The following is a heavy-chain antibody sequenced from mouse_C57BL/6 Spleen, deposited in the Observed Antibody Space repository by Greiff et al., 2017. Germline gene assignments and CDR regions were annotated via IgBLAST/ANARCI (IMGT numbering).Heavy chain of an antibody. V-gene: IGHV5-17*01. D-gene: IGHD6-2*01. CDR3: ARSLVSWFAY. Sequence: DVHLVESGGGLVKPGGSLKLSCAASGFTFSDYGMHWVRQAPEKGLEWVAYISSGSSTIYYADTVKGRFTISRDNAKNTLFLQMTSLRSEDTAMYYCARSLVSWFAYWGQGTLVTVSA. CDR1: GFTFSDYG. CDR2: ISSGSSTI. J-gene: IGHJ3*01.